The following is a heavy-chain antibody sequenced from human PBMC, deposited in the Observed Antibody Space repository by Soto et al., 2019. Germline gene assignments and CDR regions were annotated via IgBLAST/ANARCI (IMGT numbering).Heavy chain of an antibody. D-gene: IGHD3-22*01. Sequence: PGGSLRLSCAASGFIFDDYAMHWVRQAPGKGLEWVSGISWNSGSIGYADSVKGRFTSSRDNAKDSLFLRMNSLRAEDTALYYCAKDHYDSSGYYLDGMDVWGQGTTVTVSS. CDR3: AKDHYDSSGYYLDGMDV. V-gene: IGHV3-9*01. J-gene: IGHJ6*02. CDR1: GFIFDDYA. CDR2: ISWNSGSI.